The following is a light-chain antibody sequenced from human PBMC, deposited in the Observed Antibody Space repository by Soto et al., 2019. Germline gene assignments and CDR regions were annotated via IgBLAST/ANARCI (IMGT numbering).Light chain of an antibody. Sequence: QSALTQPASVSGSPGQSITISCSGTSGDVGSYDHVAWYQQFPGKTPKLMIYEVSNRPSGVSSRFSGSKSGNTASLTISGLQAEDEADYYCISYTGSSTSYVFGSGTKV. CDR2: EVS. J-gene: IGLJ1*01. V-gene: IGLV2-14*01. CDR1: SGDVGSYDH. CDR3: ISYTGSSTSYV.